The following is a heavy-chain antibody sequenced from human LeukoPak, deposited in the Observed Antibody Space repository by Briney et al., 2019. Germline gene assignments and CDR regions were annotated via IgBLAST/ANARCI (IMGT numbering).Heavy chain of an antibody. Sequence: PSETLSLTCAVSGGSISSGGYSWSWIRQPPGKGLEWIGYIYHSGSTYYNPSLKSRVTISVDRSKNQFSLKLSSVTAADTAVYYCAREGYCTNGVCLDYWGQGTLVTVSS. CDR2: IYHSGST. D-gene: IGHD2-8*01. V-gene: IGHV4-30-2*01. J-gene: IGHJ4*02. CDR1: GGSISSGGYS. CDR3: AREGYCTNGVCLDY.